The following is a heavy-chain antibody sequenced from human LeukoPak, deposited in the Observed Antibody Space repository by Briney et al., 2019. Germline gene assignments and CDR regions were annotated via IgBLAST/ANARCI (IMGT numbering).Heavy chain of an antibody. D-gene: IGHD2-2*01. Sequence: GGSLRLSCAASGFTFSSYAMSWVRQAPGKGLEWVSAISGSGGSTYYADSVKGRFTISRDNSKNTLYLQMNSLRAEDTAVYYCAKDPMWDIVVVPAAMPTDYWGQGTLVTVSS. CDR1: GFTFSSYA. J-gene: IGHJ4*02. CDR2: ISGSGGST. V-gene: IGHV3-23*01. CDR3: AKDPMWDIVVVPAAMPTDY.